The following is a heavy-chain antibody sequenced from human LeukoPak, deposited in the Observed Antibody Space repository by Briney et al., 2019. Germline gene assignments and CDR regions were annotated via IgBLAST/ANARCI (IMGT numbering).Heavy chain of an antibody. Sequence: GGSLRLSCAASGFTFSSYAMSWVRQAPGKGLEWVSAISGSGGSTYYADSVKGRFTVSRDNSKNTLYLQMNSLRAEDTAVYYCAKAPLFRGNYFDSSDYNYEVDYWGQGTLVTVSS. V-gene: IGHV3-23*01. CDR2: ISGSGGST. D-gene: IGHD3-22*01. CDR1: GFTFSSYA. J-gene: IGHJ4*02. CDR3: AKAPLFRGNYFDSSDYNYEVDY.